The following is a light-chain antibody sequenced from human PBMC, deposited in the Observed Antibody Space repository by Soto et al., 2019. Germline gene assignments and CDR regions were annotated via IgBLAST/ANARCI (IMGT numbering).Light chain of an antibody. J-gene: IGLJ3*02. CDR3: QSYDSSLSAL. CDR1: SSNIGAGYD. V-gene: IGLV1-40*01. CDR2: GNS. Sequence: QSVLTQPPSVSGAPGQRVTISCTGSSSNIGAGYDVHWYQQLPGTAPKLLIYGNSNRPSGVPDRFSGSKSGTSASLAITGLQAEHEADYYSQSYDSSLSALFGGGTKLTVL.